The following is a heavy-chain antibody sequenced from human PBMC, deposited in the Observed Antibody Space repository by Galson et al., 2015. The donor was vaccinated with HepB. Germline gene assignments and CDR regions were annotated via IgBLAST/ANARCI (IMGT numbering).Heavy chain of an antibody. D-gene: IGHD1-1*01. V-gene: IGHV1-46*03. CDR3: ARDSSDVKSGMASWWFDP. CDR2: INPTGVST. J-gene: IGHJ5*02. Sequence: SVKVSCKAPGYIFTRYYVHWVRQAPGQGLEWMGVINPTGVSTTYAQKFQGRVTMTRDTSTSTVYMELSSLRSEDTAVYYCARDSSDVKSGMASWWFDPWGQGTPVTVSS. CDR1: GYIFTRYY.